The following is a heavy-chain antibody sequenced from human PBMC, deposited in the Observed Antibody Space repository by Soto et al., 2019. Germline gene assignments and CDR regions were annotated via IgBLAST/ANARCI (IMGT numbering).Heavy chain of an antibody. CDR1: GFTFSSYA. V-gene: IGHV3-23*01. CDR2: ISGSGGGT. D-gene: IGHD2-15*01. Sequence: LRLSCAASGFTFSSYAMSWVRQAPGKGLEWVSLISGSGGGTYYADSVKGRFTISRDNSKNTLYLQMNSLRAEDTAVFYCAKHLINGSQDYWGRETLDPVSA. J-gene: IGHJ4*02. CDR3: AKHLINGSQDY.